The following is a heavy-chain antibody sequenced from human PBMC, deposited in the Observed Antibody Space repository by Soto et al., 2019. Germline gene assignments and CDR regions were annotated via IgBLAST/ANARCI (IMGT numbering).Heavy chain of an antibody. CDR3: AGHCSSSICPEDHYFGLEV. J-gene: IGHJ6*02. Sequence: SETLSLTCNVSGGSIYTYYWTWIRQSPRKGLEWIGYISDGGLTNYNPSLKSRVTISVDTSKKQVSLKLSSVSAADTAIYFCAGHCSSSICPEDHYFGLEVWAPGTTVTVS. CDR2: ISDGGLT. D-gene: IGHD2-2*01. V-gene: IGHV4-59*01. CDR1: GGSIYTYY.